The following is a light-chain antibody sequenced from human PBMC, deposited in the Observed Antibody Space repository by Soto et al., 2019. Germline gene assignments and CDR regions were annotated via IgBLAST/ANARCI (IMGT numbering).Light chain of an antibody. CDR1: QSVSSSY. V-gene: IGKV3-20*01. CDR3: QQYGSSTLT. CDR2: GAS. Sequence: EIVLTQSPGTLSLSPGERATLSCRASQSVSSSYLAWYQQKPGQAPRLLIYGASSRATGIPDRFSGSGSGTDFTLTTSRLEPEDFAVYYCQQYGSSTLTFCGGTKVDIX. J-gene: IGKJ4*01.